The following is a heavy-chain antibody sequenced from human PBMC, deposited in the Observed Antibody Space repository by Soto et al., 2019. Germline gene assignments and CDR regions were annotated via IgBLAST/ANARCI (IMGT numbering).Heavy chain of an antibody. J-gene: IGHJ6*02. CDR3: TTDSGSYSPYYYGMDV. D-gene: IGHD1-26*01. CDR1: GFTFSNAW. Sequence: GGSLRLSCAASGFTFSNAWMSWVRQAPGKGLEWVGRIKSKTDGGTTDYAAPVKGRFTISRDDSKNTLYLQMNSLKTEDTAVYYCTTDSGSYSPYYYGMDVWGQGATVTVSS. V-gene: IGHV3-15*01. CDR2: IKSKTDGGTT.